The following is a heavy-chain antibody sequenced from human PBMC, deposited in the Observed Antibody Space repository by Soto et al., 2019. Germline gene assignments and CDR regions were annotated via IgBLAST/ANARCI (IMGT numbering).Heavy chain of an antibody. D-gene: IGHD3-22*01. CDR1: GFTFSSYA. Sequence: GGSLRLSCAASGFTFSSYAMSWVRQAPGKGLEWVSAISGSGGSTYYADSVKGRLTISRDNSKKTLYLQMNSLRAEETAVYYCAEDLRYDSHQTGIYWGQGNPVTVSS. CDR3: AEDLRYDSHQTGIY. J-gene: IGHJ4*02. CDR2: ISGSGGST. V-gene: IGHV3-23*01.